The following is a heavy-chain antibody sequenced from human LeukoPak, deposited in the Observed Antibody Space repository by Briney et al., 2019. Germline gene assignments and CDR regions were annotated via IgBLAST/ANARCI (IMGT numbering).Heavy chain of an antibody. V-gene: IGHV4-34*01. CDR3: ARGRSGSYYIAVRRDWFDP. D-gene: IGHD1-26*01. Sequence: SETLSLTCAVYGGSSSGYYWSWIRQPPGKGLEWIGEINHSGSTNYNPSLKSRVTISVDTSKNQFSLKLSSVTAADTAVYYCARGRSGSYYIAVRRDWFDPWGQGTLVTVSS. CDR1: GGSSSGYY. CDR2: INHSGST. J-gene: IGHJ5*02.